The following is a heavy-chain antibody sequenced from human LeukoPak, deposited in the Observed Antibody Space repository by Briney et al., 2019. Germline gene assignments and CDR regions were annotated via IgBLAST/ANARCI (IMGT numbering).Heavy chain of an antibody. V-gene: IGHV3-15*01. CDR2: IKSKTDGGTT. J-gene: IGHJ6*03. CDR3: TTDGAYSSGWYYALNYYYYMDV. D-gene: IGHD6-19*01. CDR1: GFTFSNAW. Sequence: GGSLKLSCAASGFTFSNAWMSWVRQAPGKGLEWVGRIKSKTDGGTTDYAAPVKGRFTISRDDSKNTLYLQMNSLKTEDTAVYYCTTDGAYSSGWYYALNYYYYMDVWGKGTTVTVSS.